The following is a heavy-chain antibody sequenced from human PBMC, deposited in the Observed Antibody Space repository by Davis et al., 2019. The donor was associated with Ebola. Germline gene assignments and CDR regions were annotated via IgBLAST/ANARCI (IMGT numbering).Heavy chain of an antibody. Sequence: MPSETLSLTCAVYGGSFSDYYWSWIRQPPGRGLEWIGEINYSGSTNYDPSLKSRVTMSVDTSKNQFSLKMNSVTAADTAVYYCARGGGYGGYGMDVWGQGTTVTVSS. CDR2: INYSGST. CDR1: GGSFSDYY. J-gene: IGHJ6*02. V-gene: IGHV4-34*01. D-gene: IGHD5-12*01. CDR3: ARGGGYGGYGMDV.